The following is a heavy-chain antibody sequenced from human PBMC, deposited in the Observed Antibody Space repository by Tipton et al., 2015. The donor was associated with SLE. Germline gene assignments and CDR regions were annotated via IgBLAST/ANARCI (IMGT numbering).Heavy chain of an antibody. CDR3: ARDYRAAARSRYGMDV. Sequence: TLSLTCTVSGGSISSGGYYWSWIRQPPGKGLEWIGYIYYSGSTNYNPSLKSRVTISVDTSKNQFSLKLSSVTAADTAVYYCARDYRAAARSRYGMDVWGQGTTVTVSS. J-gene: IGHJ6*02. CDR1: GGSISSGGYY. V-gene: IGHV4-61*08. D-gene: IGHD6-13*01. CDR2: IYYSGST.